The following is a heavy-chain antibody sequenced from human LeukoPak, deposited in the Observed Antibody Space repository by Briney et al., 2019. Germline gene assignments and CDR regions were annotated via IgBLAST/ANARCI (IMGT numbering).Heavy chain of an antibody. CDR1: GGSISSYY. Sequence: SETLSLTCTVSGGSISSYYWSWIRQPPGKGLEWIGYIYYSGSTNYNPSLKSRVTISVDTSKNQFSLKLSSVTAADTAVYYCARGTYYDYVWGSYRSYFVDYWGQGTLVTVSS. CDR3: ARGTYYDYVWGSYRSYFVDY. V-gene: IGHV4-59*01. J-gene: IGHJ4*02. D-gene: IGHD3-16*02. CDR2: IYYSGST.